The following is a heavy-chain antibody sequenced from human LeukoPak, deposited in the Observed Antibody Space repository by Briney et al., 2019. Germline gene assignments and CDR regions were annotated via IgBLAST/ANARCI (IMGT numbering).Heavy chain of an antibody. J-gene: IGHJ5*02. D-gene: IGHD6-13*01. CDR1: GGSISSYY. CDR3: ARARPAAAGTRWFDP. Sequence: SETLSLTCTVSGGSISSYYWSWIRQPPGKGLEWIGYIYYSGSTNYNLSLKSRVTISVDTSKNQFSLKLSSVTAADTAVYYCARARPAAAGTRWFDPWGQGTLVTVSS. V-gene: IGHV4-59*01. CDR2: IYYSGST.